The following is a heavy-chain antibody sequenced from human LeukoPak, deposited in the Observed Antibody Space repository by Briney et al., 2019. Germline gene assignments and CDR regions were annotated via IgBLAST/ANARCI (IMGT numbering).Heavy chain of an antibody. D-gene: IGHD5-18*01. V-gene: IGHV3-48*03. J-gene: IGHJ4*02. Sequence: GGSLRLSCAASGFTFSSYEMNWVRQAPGKGLEWVSYISSSGSTIYYADSVKGRFTISRDNAKNSLYLQMNSLRAEDTAVYYCAKRTGRDTREYWGQGTLVTVSS. CDR3: AKRTGRDTREY. CDR1: GFTFSSYE. CDR2: ISSSGSTI.